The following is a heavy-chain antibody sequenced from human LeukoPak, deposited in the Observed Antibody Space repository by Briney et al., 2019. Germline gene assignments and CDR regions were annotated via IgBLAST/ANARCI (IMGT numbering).Heavy chain of an antibody. J-gene: IGHJ6*02. V-gene: IGHV3-30*18. CDR1: GFIFSSYG. CDR2: ISYDGSNK. CDR3: AKDASDYGDYYYGMDV. Sequence: GGSLRLSCAASGFIFSSYGMHWVRQAPGKGLEWVAVISYDGSNKYYADSVKGRFTISRDNSKNTLYLQMNSLRAEDTAVYYCAKDASDYGDYYYGMDVWGQGTTVTVSS. D-gene: IGHD4/OR15-4a*01.